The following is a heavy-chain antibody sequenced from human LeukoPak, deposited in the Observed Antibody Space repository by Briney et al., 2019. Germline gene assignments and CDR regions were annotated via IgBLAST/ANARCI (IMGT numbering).Heavy chain of an antibody. CDR2: INREGTTT. J-gene: IGHJ4*02. V-gene: IGHV3-74*01. Sequence: GGSLRLSCAASGFTFSNFWMYWVRQAPGKGLVWVSRINREGTTTVYADSVKGRFTISRDNAKSTLYLQMNSLRAEDTAVYYCARVSTIFGVVPYYFDYWGQGTLVTVSS. D-gene: IGHD3-3*01. CDR3: ARVSTIFGVVPYYFDY. CDR1: GFTFSNFW.